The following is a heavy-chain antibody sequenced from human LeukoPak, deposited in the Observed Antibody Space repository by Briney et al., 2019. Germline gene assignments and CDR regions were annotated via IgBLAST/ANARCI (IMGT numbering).Heavy chain of an antibody. CDR3: AKGRDSSGYYLDY. CDR1: GFTFSSYG. Sequence: GGSLRLSCAASGFTFSSYGMSWVRQAPGKGLEWVSAISGSGGSTYYADSVKGRFTISRDNSKNTLYLQMNSLRAEDTAVYYCAKGRDSSGYYLDYWGQGTLVTVSS. J-gene: IGHJ4*02. D-gene: IGHD3-22*01. CDR2: ISGSGGST. V-gene: IGHV3-23*01.